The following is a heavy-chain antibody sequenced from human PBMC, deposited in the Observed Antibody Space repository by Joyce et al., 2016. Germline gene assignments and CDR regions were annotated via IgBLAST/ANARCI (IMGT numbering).Heavy chain of an antibody. D-gene: IGHD2-8*02. CDR2: IRSNSYGATT. CDR3: AIGYCTGGVCYTGYFQH. V-gene: IGHV3-49*04. J-gene: IGHJ1*01. CDR1: GFTFGDYV. Sequence: EVQLMESGGGLVQPGRSLRLPCTASGFTFGDYVVSWVRQAPGKELEWISFIRSNSYGATTQNAASVQDTVTISRDDSTNIAYLQMNSLKTEDTGVYYCAIGYCTGGVCYTGYFQHWGQGTLVTVSS.